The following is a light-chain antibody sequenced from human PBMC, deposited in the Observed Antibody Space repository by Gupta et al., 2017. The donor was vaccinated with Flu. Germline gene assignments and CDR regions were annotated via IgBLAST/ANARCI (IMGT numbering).Light chain of an antibody. V-gene: IGKV1-39*01. Sequence: PSSPSASLGERVTLTCRASQSISSYLDWYQQKPGKAPKLLIYAASRMETGIPSRFSGSGSGTDFTLTISRLEPEDFAVYYCQQSCSAPRTFGEGTKVEIK. CDR1: QSISSY. J-gene: IGKJ4*02. CDR3: QQSCSAPRT. CDR2: AAS.